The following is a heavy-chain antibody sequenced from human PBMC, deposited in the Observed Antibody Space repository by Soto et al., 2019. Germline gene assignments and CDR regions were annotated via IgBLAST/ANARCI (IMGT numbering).Heavy chain of an antibody. CDR3: ARARQYYDCEFDP. D-gene: IGHD3-9*01. V-gene: IGHV1-18*01. CDR2: ISAYNGNT. CDR1: GYTFTSYG. J-gene: IGHJ5*02. Sequence: ASVKVSCKASGYTFTSYGISWVRQAPGQGLEWMGWISAYNGNTNYAQKLQGRVTMTTGTSTSTAYMELRLTSVTAADTAMYYCARARQYYDCEFDPWGQGTLVTVSS.